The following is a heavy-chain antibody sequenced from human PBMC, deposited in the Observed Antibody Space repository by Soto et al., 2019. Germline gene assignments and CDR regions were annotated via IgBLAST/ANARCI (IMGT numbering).Heavy chain of an antibody. CDR2: IFHDGTA. CDR3: ARLVYDTRLNYMYFDF. V-gene: IGHV4-4*02. D-gene: IGHD2-8*01. CDR1: GVSISRGNW. Sequence: SETLPLTCAVSGVSISRGNWWPWVRQTPQRGLEYIGEIFHDGTANYYPSFERRVAITVDTSKNQFSLKLTSVTAADTAIYFCARLVYDTRLNYMYFDFWGQGARGTV. J-gene: IGHJ4*02.